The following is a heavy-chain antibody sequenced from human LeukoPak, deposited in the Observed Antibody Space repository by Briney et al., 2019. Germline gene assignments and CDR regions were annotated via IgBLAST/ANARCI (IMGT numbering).Heavy chain of an antibody. CDR1: GFIFGTYS. V-gene: IGHV3-48*04. D-gene: IGHD6-19*01. CDR2: ISLSSSTI. Sequence: GGSLRLSCAASGFIFGTYSMNWVRQAPGKGLEWISYISLSSSTIYYTASVQGRFTISRDNAKNSLYLQMNSLRAEDTAVYYCARDSVVAGPLDSWGHGTLVTVSS. J-gene: IGHJ5*01. CDR3: ARDSVVAGPLDS.